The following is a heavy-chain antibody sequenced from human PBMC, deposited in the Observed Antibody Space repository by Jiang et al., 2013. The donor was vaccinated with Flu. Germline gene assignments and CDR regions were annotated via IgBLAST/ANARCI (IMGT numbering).Heavy chain of an antibody. V-gene: IGHV3-21*04. CDR1: GLPFTIYS. CDR2: ISHNGSYI. CDR3: TSYIWESYRTEY. J-gene: IGHJ4*02. D-gene: IGHD3-16*02. Sequence: VQLLESGGDLVKPGGSLRVSCAASGLPFTIYSFSWVRQAPGTGLQWVSSISHNGSYIYYADSVKGRFTISRDNAKNSLFLQMDSLGAEDTALYFCTSYIWESYRTEYWGQGTPVTVSS.